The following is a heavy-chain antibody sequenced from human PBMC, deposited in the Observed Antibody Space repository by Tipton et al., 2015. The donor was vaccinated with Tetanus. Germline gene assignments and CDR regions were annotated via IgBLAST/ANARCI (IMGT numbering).Heavy chain of an antibody. D-gene: IGHD2-21*02. CDR1: GASVSGGTDY. V-gene: IGHV4-61*01. J-gene: IGHJ6*02. CDR2: VYPTGST. CDR3: ARIYCGGACHSPYYNGMDV. Sequence: TLSLTCTVSGASVSGGTDYWTWIRQPPGKGLEWIGHVYPTGSTYYNPSLESRITFSVDRSRNQFSLNLRSVITADTAMYYCARIYCGGACHSPYYNGMDVGGQGTAVTVS.